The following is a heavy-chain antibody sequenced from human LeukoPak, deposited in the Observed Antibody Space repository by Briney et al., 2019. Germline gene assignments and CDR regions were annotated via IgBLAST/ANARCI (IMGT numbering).Heavy chain of an antibody. CDR1: GGSISSYY. D-gene: IGHD2-15*01. Sequence: SETLSLTCTVSGGSISSYYWSWIRQPPGKGLEWIGYIYYSGSTNYNPSLKSRVTISVDTSKNQFSLKLSSVTAADTAVYYCARDRWFFDIWGQGTMVTVSS. J-gene: IGHJ3*02. CDR3: ARDRWFFDI. CDR2: IYYSGST. V-gene: IGHV4-59*01.